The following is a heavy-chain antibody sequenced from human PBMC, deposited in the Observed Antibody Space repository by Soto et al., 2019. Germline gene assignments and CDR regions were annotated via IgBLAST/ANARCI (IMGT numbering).Heavy chain of an antibody. J-gene: IGHJ2*01. CDR1: GGSISTDFYS. V-gene: IGHV4-30-2*01. CDR3: ARGYCGSTACYDFEWFFDL. D-gene: IGHD2-2*01. CDR2: VYRGGST. Sequence: QLQLQESGSGLVKPSQTLSLTCAVSGGSISTDFYSWNWIRQPPGKGLEWIGYVYRGGSTYYNPSLESRLTISIDRSKNHFSLKLSSVTAADTAVYYCARGYCGSTACYDFEWFFDLWGRGTLVTVSS.